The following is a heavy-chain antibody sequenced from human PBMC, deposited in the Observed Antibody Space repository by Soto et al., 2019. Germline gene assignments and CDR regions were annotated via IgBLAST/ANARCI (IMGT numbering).Heavy chain of an antibody. CDR2: ISSSSSTI. CDR3: IPMITFGGVIVDWFDP. V-gene: IGHV3-48*01. J-gene: IGHJ5*02. CDR1: GFTFSSYS. D-gene: IGHD3-16*02. Sequence: GGSLRLSCAASGFTFSSYSMNWVRQAPGKGLEWVSYISSSSSTIYYADSVKGRFTISRDNAKNSLYLQMNSLRAEDTAVYYAIPMITFGGVIVDWFDPWGQGTLVTVSS.